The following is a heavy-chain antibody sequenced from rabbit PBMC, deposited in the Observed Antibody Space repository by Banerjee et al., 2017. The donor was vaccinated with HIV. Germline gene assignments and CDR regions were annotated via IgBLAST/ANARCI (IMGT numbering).Heavy chain of an antibody. CDR2: IYGGSSDNT. CDR3: ARHGHGDNYFNL. J-gene: IGHJ4*01. Sequence: QQQLEESRGGLVKPEGSLTLTCAASGFSFSSSDWICWVRQAPGKGLEWIACIYGGSSDNTYYASWAKGRFTISKTSSTTVTLQMTSLTVADTATYFCARHGHGDNYFNLWGQGTLVTVS. D-gene: IGHD6-1*01. V-gene: IGHV1S45*01. CDR1: GFSFSSSDW.